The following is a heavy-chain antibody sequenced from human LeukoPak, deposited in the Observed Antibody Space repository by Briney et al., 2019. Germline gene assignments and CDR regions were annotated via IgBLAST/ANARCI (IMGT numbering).Heavy chain of an antibody. D-gene: IGHD3-3*01. J-gene: IGHJ4*02. CDR2: IYYSGST. V-gene: IGHV4-30-4*08. CDR3: ARFGDFWSGYFVDY. CDR1: GGSISSGDYY. Sequence: PSETLSLTCTVSGGSISSGDYYWSWIRQPPGKGLEWIGYIYYSGSTYYNPSLKSRVTISVDTSKNQFSLKLSSVTAADTAVYYCARFGDFWSGYFVDYWGQGTLVTVSS.